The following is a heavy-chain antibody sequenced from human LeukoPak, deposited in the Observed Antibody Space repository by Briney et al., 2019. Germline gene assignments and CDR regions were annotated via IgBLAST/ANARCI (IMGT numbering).Heavy chain of an antibody. CDR2: ISASGGGT. Sequence: GGSLRLSCAASGFTFSSYAMTWVRQAPEKGLEWVSTISASGGGTYYADSVKGHFTISRDNSNNTLYLQMNSLRAEDTAVYYSAKIPRSTISRVTYCFGYWGQGTLVTVSS. CDR1: GFTFSSYA. CDR3: AKIPRSTISRVTYCFGY. V-gene: IGHV3-23*01. D-gene: IGHD1-26*01. J-gene: IGHJ4*02.